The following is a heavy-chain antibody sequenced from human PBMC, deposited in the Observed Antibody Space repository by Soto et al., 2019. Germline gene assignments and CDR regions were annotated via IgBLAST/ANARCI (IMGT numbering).Heavy chain of an antibody. V-gene: IGHV1-2*02. D-gene: IGHD2-2*01. CDR2: TNPNSGGT. CDR1: GYTFTGYY. CDR3: ARPIGYCSSTSCYPGNNWFDP. Sequence: GASVKVSCKASGYTFTGYYMHWVRQAPGQGLEWMGWTNPNSGGTNYAQKFQGRVTMTRDTSISTAYMELSRLRSDDTAVYYCARPIGYCSSTSCYPGNNWFDPWGQGTLVTVSS. J-gene: IGHJ5*02.